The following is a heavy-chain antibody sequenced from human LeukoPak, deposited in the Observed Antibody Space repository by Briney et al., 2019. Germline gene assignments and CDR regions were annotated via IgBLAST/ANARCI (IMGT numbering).Heavy chain of an antibody. CDR1: GDSVSRNSVA. CDR3: ARDLYCSDAACSFDY. CDR2: TFYGSKWYN. D-gene: IGHD2-15*01. J-gene: IGHJ4*02. V-gene: IGHV6-1*01. Sequence: SQTLSLTCAISGDSVSRNSVAWNWIRQSPSRGLEWLGRTFYGSKWYNDYAVSVRSRITINADTSKNQFSLQLNSVTPEDTAVYYCARDLYCSDAACSFDYWGQGTLVTVS.